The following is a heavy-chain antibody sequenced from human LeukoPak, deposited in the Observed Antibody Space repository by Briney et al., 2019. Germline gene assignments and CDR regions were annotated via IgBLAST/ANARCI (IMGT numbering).Heavy chain of an antibody. V-gene: IGHV4-59*12. CDR2: IYYSGST. CDR1: GGSISSYY. J-gene: IGHJ5*02. Sequence: SETLSLTCTVSGGSISSYYWSWIRQPPGKGLEWIGYIYYSGSTNYNPSLKSRVTISVDTSKNQFSLKLSSVTAADTAVYYCARGRGYSSSWISRFDPWGQGTLVTVSS. D-gene: IGHD6-13*01. CDR3: ARGRGYSSSWISRFDP.